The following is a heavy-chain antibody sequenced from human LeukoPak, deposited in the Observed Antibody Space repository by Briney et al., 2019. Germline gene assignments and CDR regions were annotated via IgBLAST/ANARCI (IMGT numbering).Heavy chain of an antibody. Sequence: GGSLRLSCAASGFTFSDYYMSWIRQAPGKGLEWVSYISHSGSTIYYADSVKGRFTISRDNAKNSLYLQMNSLRAEDTAVYYCARDPSNAYYYYMDVWGKGTTVTVSS. CDR2: ISHSGSTI. J-gene: IGHJ6*03. V-gene: IGHV3-11*04. CDR3: ARDPSNAYYYYMDV. D-gene: IGHD4-11*01. CDR1: GFTFSDYY.